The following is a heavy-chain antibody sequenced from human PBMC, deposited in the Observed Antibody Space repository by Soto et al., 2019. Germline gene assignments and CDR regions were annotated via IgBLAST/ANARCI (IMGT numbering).Heavy chain of an antibody. CDR1: GYTFTSFA. Sequence: QVQLVQSGAEVKKPGASVTVSCKASGYTFTSFAIHWVRQAPGQRPEWMGWINADNGNTQYSQRFQGRVTFARDTFANTADMQVSSVRSEDTAVSCCAREVVSGDDLVYWGQGTLVTVSS. V-gene: IGHV1-3*01. D-gene: IGHD5-12*01. CDR3: AREVVSGDDLVY. J-gene: IGHJ4*02. CDR2: INADNGNT.